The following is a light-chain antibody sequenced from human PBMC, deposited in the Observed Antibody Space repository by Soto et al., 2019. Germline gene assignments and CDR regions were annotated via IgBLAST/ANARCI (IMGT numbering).Light chain of an antibody. V-gene: IGKV2-30*01. J-gene: IGKJ2*01. Sequence: DVVMTQSPLSLPVTLGRPASISCRSTQSPLYVVENTYLIWFQQRPGQSPRRLIYRVSNRDSGVPDRFSGSGSGTDFTLRISRVEAEDVGIYYCMQATHWPYTFGQGTKLEIK. CDR1: QSPLYVVENTY. CDR3: MQATHWPYT. CDR2: RVS.